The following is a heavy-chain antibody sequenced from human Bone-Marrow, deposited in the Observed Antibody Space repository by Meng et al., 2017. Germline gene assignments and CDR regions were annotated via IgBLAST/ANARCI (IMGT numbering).Heavy chain of an antibody. J-gene: IGHJ4*02. Sequence: SETLSLTCTVSGGSISSGSYYWSWIRQPAGKGLEWIGRIYTSGSTNYNPSLKSRVTISVDTSKNQFSLKLSSVTAADTAVYYCAREWSSFDYWGQGILVTVSS. D-gene: IGHD2-8*01. CDR1: GGSISSGSYY. CDR3: AREWSSFDY. V-gene: IGHV4-61*02. CDR2: IYTSGST.